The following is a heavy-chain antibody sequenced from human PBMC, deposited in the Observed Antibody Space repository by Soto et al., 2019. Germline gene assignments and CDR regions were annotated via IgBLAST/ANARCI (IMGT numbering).Heavy chain of an antibody. V-gene: IGHV4-34*01. CDR3: ARICGGDCPPNDYVDC. CDR1: GGSFSGYY. CDR2: INHSGST. D-gene: IGHD2-21*02. Sequence: QVQLQQWGAGLLKPSETLSLTCAVYGGSFSGYYWSWIRQPPGKGLEWIGEINHSGSTNYNPSLNSRVTLSVAPVKKQFSLKLSSVTAADTAVYYCARICGGDCPPNDYVDCWGQGTLVTVSS. J-gene: IGHJ4*02.